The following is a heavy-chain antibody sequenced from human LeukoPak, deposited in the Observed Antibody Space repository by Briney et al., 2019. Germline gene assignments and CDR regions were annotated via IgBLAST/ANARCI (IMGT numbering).Heavy chain of an antibody. Sequence: GGSLRPSCAASGFTFSSYWMGWVRQAPGKGRGWVTKKKQDGSEKYYVEHVKGRFTISRDNAKNSLYLQMNSLRAEDTAVYYCAWDRGSYGAFDIWGQGTMVTVSS. CDR1: GFTFSSYW. J-gene: IGHJ3*02. CDR3: AWDRGSYGAFDI. CDR2: KKQDGSEK. V-gene: IGHV3-7*04. D-gene: IGHD1-26*01.